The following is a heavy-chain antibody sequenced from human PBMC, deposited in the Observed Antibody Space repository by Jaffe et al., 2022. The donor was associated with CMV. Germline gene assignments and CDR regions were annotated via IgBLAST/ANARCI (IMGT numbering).Heavy chain of an antibody. CDR3: ARTIPTGGYDYGFDL. D-gene: IGHD5-12*01. CDR2: MSRSGNTI. Sequence: QVQLVESGGGLVKPGGSLRLSCAASGFTFSDYFMSWIRQAPGKGLEWVTSMSRSGNTIYYADSVKGRFTISRDNAHNSLYLQMNSLKAEDTALYYCARTIPTGGYDYGFDLWGQGTSVTVSS. V-gene: IGHV3-11*01. J-gene: IGHJ4*02. CDR1: GFTFSDYF.